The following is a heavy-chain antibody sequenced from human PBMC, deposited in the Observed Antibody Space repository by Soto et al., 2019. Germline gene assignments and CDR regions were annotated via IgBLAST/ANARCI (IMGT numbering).Heavy chain of an antibody. V-gene: IGHV3-30-3*01. D-gene: IGHD2-2*01. CDR2: ISYDGSNK. Sequence: QVQLVESGGGVVXPGRSLXLSCAASGFXFXSYAMHWVXQAPGKGLEWVAVISYDGSNKYYADSVKGRFTISRDNSKNTLYLQMNSLRAEDTAVYYCARDWSSPDSSTDYYYYGMDVWGQGTTVTVSS. CDR1: GFXFXSYA. J-gene: IGHJ6*02. CDR3: ARDWSSPDSSTDYYYYGMDV.